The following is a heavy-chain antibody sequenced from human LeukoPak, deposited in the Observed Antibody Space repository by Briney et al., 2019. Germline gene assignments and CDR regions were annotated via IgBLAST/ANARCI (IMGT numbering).Heavy chain of an antibody. D-gene: IGHD6-13*01. CDR2: ISNDASVT. J-gene: IGHJ3*02. Sequence: GGSLGLSCAGSGFTFRFYAMTWVRQAPGKGLEWVSGISNDASVTYAADSVKGRFNISRDDSKNTVYLQLNSLRVEDTAVYYCAKAYSSSLYGDAFHIWGQGTVVTVSP. V-gene: IGHV3-23*01. CDR1: GFTFRFYA. CDR3: AKAYSSSLYGDAFHI.